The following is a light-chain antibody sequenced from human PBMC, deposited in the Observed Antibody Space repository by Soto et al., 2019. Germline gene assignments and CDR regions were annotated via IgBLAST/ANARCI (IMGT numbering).Light chain of an antibody. Sequence: DIVMTQSPDSLPVSLGERATINCKSSQSLLYNSNNKNYLAWYHQKGGQPPKLLIKWSSTRESGVPDRFSGSVSGTHFDLTISALQAEDVGTYYCQQYHTPPYTFGQGTKLEI. V-gene: IGKV4-1*01. CDR1: QSLLYNSNNKNY. CDR2: WSS. J-gene: IGKJ2*01. CDR3: QQYHTPPYT.